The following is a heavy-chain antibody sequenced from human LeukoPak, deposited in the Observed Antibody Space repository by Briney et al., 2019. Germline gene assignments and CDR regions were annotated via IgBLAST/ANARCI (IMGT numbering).Heavy chain of an antibody. CDR2: INHSGST. CDR1: GGSFRGYY. J-gene: IGHJ4*02. D-gene: IGHD6-13*01. CDR3: AVQAPNHSSSWLRYFDY. V-gene: IGHV4-34*01. Sequence: SESLSLTCAVYGGSFRGYYWSWIRQPPGKGLEWIGEINHSGSTNYNPSLKSRVTISVDTSKNQFSLKLSSVTAADTAVYYCAVQAPNHSSSWLRYFDYWGQGTLVTVSS.